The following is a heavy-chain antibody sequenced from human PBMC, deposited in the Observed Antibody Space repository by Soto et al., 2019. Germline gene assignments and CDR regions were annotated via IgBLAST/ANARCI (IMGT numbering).Heavy chain of an antibody. CDR3: ARLYSGSSLLSGYSYYGXDV. Sequence: SETLSLTCTVSGGSISSSSYYWGWIRQPPGKGLEWIGSIYYSGSTYYNPSLKSRVTISVDTSKNQFSLKLSSVTAADTAVYYCARLYSGSSLLSGYSYYGXDVWGQGTTVTVSS. V-gene: IGHV4-39*01. D-gene: IGHD1-26*01. J-gene: IGHJ6*02. CDR1: GGSISSSSYY. CDR2: IYYSGST.